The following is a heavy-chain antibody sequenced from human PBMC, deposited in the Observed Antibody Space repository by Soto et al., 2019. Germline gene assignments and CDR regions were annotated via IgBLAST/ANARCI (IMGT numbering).Heavy chain of an antibody. Sequence: EVQLLESGGGLVQPGGSLRLPCAASGFTFSSYAMNWVRQAPGKGLEWVSAVSSSGGNTFFADSAKGRFIISRDNSKFAVYRQMNRLRAEDTAVYYCAKDACSSGSCYRARFDPWGQGTVVTVSS. CDR1: GFTFSSYA. CDR2: VSSSGGNT. D-gene: IGHD2-15*01. J-gene: IGHJ5*02. V-gene: IGHV3-23*01. CDR3: AKDACSSGSCYRARFDP.